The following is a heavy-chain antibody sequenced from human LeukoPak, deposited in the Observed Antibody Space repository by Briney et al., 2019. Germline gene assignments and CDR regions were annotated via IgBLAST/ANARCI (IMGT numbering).Heavy chain of an antibody. CDR1: GFTFSAEN. J-gene: IGHJ4*02. CDR3: ARGSTYYDSSGQVPFDY. V-gene: IGHV3-48*01. D-gene: IGHD3-22*01. Sequence: GGSLRLSCAASGFTFSAENMNWVRQAPGKGLEWISHITTSSSTKYYADSVKGRFTISRDNGKNTLYLQMNSLRAEDTAVYYCARGSTYYDSSGQVPFDYWGQGTLVTVSS. CDR2: ITTSSSTK.